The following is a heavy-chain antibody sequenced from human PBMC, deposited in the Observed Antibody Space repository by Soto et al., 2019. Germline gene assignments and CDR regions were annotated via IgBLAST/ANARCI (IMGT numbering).Heavy chain of an antibody. CDR2: IYYSGST. J-gene: IGHJ6*03. CDR1: GGSINNHY. V-gene: IGHV4-59*11. Sequence: SETLSLTCTVSGGSINNHYWSWIRQPPGKGLEWIGYIYYSGSTNYNPSLKSRVTISVDTSKNQFSLKLSSVTAADTAVYYCARSYRRYCSGGSCYSYYYYYMDVWGKGTTVTVSS. D-gene: IGHD2-15*01. CDR3: ARSYRRYCSGGSCYSYYYYYMDV.